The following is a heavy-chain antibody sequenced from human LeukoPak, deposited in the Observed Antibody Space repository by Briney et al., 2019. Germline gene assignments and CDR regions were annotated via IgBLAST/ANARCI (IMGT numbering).Heavy chain of an antibody. CDR1: GFTFSSYA. V-gene: IGHV3-23*01. D-gene: IGHD3-16*01. Sequence: GGSLRLSCAASGFTFSSYAMSWVRQAPGKGLKWVATVNDNGAATYYADSVKGRFTISRDNSYNTVSLQMNGLRDEDTGVYYCAKGLKTGVGPYMGYHYYMDVWGKGATVTVSS. J-gene: IGHJ6*03. CDR2: VNDNGAAT. CDR3: AKGLKTGVGPYMGYHYYMDV.